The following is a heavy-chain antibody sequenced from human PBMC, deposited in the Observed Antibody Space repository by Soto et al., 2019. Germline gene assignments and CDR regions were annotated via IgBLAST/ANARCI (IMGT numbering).Heavy chain of an antibody. J-gene: IGHJ6*02. V-gene: IGHV1-69*12. CDR1: GGTFNNFA. CDR3: ARDRVMRGISYYYGGDV. CDR2: IIPRFATP. D-gene: IGHD6-13*01. Sequence: QVLLVQSGAEVKKPGSSVKVSCKTSGGTFNNFAISWVRLAPGQGLEWMGVIIPRFATPTYAQRFQGRVSMTADESTSTAYFVLSSLTPDDTAVYYCARDRVMRGISYYYGGDVWGQGTTGTVSS.